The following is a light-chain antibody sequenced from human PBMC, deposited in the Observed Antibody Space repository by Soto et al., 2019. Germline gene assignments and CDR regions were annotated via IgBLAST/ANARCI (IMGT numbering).Light chain of an antibody. CDR2: EGS. Sequence: QSALTQPASVSGSPGQSITISCTGTSRDIGTYTLVSWHQQYPGKAPKLIIYEGSKRPSGVSNRFSASKTGRTASLTISGLQPEDEADYYCCSYAGSSSVVFGGGTKLTVL. J-gene: IGLJ2*01. CDR1: SRDIGTYTL. CDR3: CSYAGSSSVV. V-gene: IGLV2-23*01.